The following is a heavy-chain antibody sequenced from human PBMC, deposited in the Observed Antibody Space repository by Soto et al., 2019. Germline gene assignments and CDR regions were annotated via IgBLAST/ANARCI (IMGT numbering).Heavy chain of an antibody. J-gene: IGHJ5*02. CDR2: INHSGST. Sequence: SETLSLNCAVYGGSFSGYYWSWIHQPPGKGLEWIGEINHSGSTNYNPSLKSRVTISVDTSMIQFSLKLSSVTVADTALFYCVSGYYDSSGRYNLFDPWGQGTLVTVSS. CDR1: GGSFSGYY. CDR3: VSGYYDSSGRYNLFDP. V-gene: IGHV4-34*01. D-gene: IGHD3-22*01.